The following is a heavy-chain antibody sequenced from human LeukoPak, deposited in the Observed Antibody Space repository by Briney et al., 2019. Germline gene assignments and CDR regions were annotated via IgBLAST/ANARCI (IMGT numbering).Heavy chain of an antibody. CDR1: GYSFSAYW. Sequence: GESPKISCQGSGYSFSAYWIAWVRQMPGKGLEWMGIINPRDSDTRYSPSFLGQVTFSADKSINTAYLQWRSLKAPDTAMYYCAKISLAGDYFDYWGQGTLVIVSS. CDR3: AKISLAGDYFDY. CDR2: INPRDSDT. V-gene: IGHV5-51*01. J-gene: IGHJ4*02. D-gene: IGHD6-19*01.